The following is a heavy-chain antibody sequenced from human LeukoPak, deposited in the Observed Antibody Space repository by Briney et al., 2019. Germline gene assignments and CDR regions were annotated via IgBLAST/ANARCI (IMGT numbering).Heavy chain of an antibody. CDR1: GDSISSGTYS. D-gene: IGHD3-22*01. Sequence: PSETLSLTCAVSGDSISSGTYSWSWIRQPPGKGLEWIGYIYYSGTTYYNPSLKSRVIISVDTSKTQFSLKLSSVTAADTAVYYCARVNYYDSSGYYYADGFDVWGQGTMVTVSS. J-gene: IGHJ3*01. CDR2: IYYSGTT. V-gene: IGHV4-30-4*07. CDR3: ARVNYYDSSGYYYADGFDV.